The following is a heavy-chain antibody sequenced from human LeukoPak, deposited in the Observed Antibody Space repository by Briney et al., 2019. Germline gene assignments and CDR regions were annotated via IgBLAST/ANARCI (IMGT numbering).Heavy chain of an antibody. CDR1: GFTFSSYS. V-gene: IGHV3-21*01. Sequence: GGSLRLSCAASGFTFSSYSMNWVRQAPGKGLEWVSSISSSSSYIYYADSVKGRFTISRDNAKNSLYLQMNSLRAEGTAVYYCARGLLEWEEPTSNSDPWGQGTLVTVSS. CDR3: ARGLLEWEEPTSNSDP. D-gene: IGHD1-26*01. J-gene: IGHJ5*02. CDR2: ISSSSSYI.